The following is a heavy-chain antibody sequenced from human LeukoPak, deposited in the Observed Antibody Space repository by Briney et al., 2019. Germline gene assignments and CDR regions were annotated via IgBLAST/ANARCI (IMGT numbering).Heavy chain of an antibody. CDR1: GGSISSSSYY. J-gene: IGHJ4*02. CDR2: IYHSGST. CDR3: ARLRGYSYGEIDY. V-gene: IGHV4-39*07. Sequence: SETLSLTCTVSGGSISSSSYYWGWIRQPPGKGLEWIGSIYHSGSTYYNPSLKSRVTISVDTSKNQFSLKLSSVTAADTAVYYCARLRGYSYGEIDYWGQGTLVTVSS. D-gene: IGHD5-18*01.